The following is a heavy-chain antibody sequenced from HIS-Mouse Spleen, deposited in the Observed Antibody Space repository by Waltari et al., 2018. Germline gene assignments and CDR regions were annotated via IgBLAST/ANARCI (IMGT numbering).Heavy chain of an antibody. J-gene: IGHJ4*02. D-gene: IGHD1-1*01. CDR1: GGSISSSSYY. Sequence: QLQLQESGPGLVKPSETLSLTCTGSGGSISSSSYYWGWIRQPPGKGLEWIGSIYYSGSTYYNPSLKSRVTISVDTSKNQFSLKLSSVTAADTAVYYCARDPRWNDGIDYWGQGTLVTVSS. V-gene: IGHV4-39*07. CDR3: ARDPRWNDGIDY. CDR2: IYYSGST.